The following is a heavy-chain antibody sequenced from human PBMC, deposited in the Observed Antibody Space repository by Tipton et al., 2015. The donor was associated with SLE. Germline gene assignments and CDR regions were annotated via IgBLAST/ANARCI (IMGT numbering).Heavy chain of an antibody. CDR1: GGSISSSSYY. CDR2: IHYSGRT. D-gene: IGHD6-13*01. Sequence: TLSLTCTVSGGSISSSSYYWGWIRQPPGKGLEWIGTIHYSGRTYYNPSLKSRVTISLDTSKNQFSQKLSAVTAADTAMYYCARHAADATYYFDYWGQGTLVTVSS. CDR3: ARHAADATYYFDY. V-gene: IGHV4-39*01. J-gene: IGHJ4*02.